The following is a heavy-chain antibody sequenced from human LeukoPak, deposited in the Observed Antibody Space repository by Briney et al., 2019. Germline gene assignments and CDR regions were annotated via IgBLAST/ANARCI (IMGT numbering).Heavy chain of an antibody. CDR3: ARTSWGIDY. D-gene: IGHD7-27*01. Sequence: PETLSLTCAVYGGSFSGYYWSWIRQPPGKGLEWIGEINHSGSTNYNPSLKSRVTISVDESKNQFSLKLSSVTAADTAVYYCARTSWGIDYWGQGTLVTVSA. V-gene: IGHV4-34*01. CDR2: INHSGST. J-gene: IGHJ4*02. CDR1: GGSFSGYY.